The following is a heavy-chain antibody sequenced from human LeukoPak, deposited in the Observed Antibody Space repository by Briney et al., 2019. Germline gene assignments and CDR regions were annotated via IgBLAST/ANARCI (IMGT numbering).Heavy chain of an antibody. V-gene: IGHV4-39*01. CDR3: ARGWTTFDY. D-gene: IGHD3-16*01. CDR2: IYYSGST. J-gene: IGHJ6*04. Sequence: PSETLSLTCTVSGGSISSSSYYWGWIRQPPGKGLEWIGSIYYSGSTYYNPSLKSRVTISVDTSKNQFSLKLSSVTAADTAVYYCARGWTTFDYWGKGTTVTVSS. CDR1: GGSISSSSYY.